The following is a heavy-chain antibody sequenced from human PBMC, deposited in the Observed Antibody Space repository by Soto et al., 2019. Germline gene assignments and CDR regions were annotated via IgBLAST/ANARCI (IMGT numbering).Heavy chain of an antibody. CDR3: ARLGGSVDD. CDR1: GASISSGDFV. J-gene: IGHJ4*02. CDR2: VRYSGST. D-gene: IGHD1-26*01. Sequence: QVQLRESGPGLVKPSQTLSLTCTVSGASISSGDFVWSWIRQPPGKGLEWTGYVRYSGSTYYNPSLQSRVTISVDSSKNPFSLTLSSVTAADTAVYYCARLGGSVDDWGQGTLVTVS. V-gene: IGHV4-30-4*01.